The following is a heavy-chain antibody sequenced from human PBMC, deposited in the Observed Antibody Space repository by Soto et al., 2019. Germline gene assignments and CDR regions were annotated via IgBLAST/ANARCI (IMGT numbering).Heavy chain of an antibody. CDR3: AREGSRLGSWHSYYFDY. J-gene: IGHJ4*02. D-gene: IGHD6-13*01. CDR1: EFTFSSYG. Sequence: GGSLRLSCAAPEFTFSSYGMHWVRQAPGKGLEWVAVIWYDGSNKYYADSVKGRFTISRDNSKNTLYLQMNSLRAEDTAVYYCAREGSRLGSWHSYYFDYWGQGTLVTVSS. V-gene: IGHV3-33*01. CDR2: IWYDGSNK.